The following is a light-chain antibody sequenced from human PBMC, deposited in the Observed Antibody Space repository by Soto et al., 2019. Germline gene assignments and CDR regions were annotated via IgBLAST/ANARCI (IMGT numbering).Light chain of an antibody. CDR1: QAINSY. V-gene: IGKV1-9*01. CDR3: QQLNSYSKT. Sequence: DIQLTQAPSFLSASAGDRVSITCRASQAINSYLAWYQQKPGRAPKLLIYAASTLQSGVPSRFSGSGSGTEFTLTITSLQPEDFATYYCQQLNSYSKTFGQGTKVDIK. J-gene: IGKJ1*01. CDR2: AAS.